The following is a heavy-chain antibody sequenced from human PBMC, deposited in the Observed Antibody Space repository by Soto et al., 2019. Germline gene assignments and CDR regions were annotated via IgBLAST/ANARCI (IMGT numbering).Heavy chain of an antibody. V-gene: IGHV3-30*03. J-gene: IGHJ5*01. CDR3: ARWVGGSMYDNSGKYDS. D-gene: IGHD3-22*01. CDR2: ISYDGSRT. CDR1: GFIFSGSG. Sequence: QVPLVESGGGVVQPGRSLRLTCAASGFIFSGSGMHWVRQAPGKGLEWVALISYDGSRTYYADSVRDRFTISRDNGQNTLYRQMNSLRAEDTAVYFCARWVGGSMYDNSGKYDSWGQGTLVIVS.